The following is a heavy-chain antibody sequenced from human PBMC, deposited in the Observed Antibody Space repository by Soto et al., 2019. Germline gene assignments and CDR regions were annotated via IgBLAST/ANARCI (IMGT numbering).Heavy chain of an antibody. CDR2: INAGNGNT. J-gene: IGHJ4*02. CDR1: GYTLTELS. Sequence: GASVKVSCKVSGYTLTELSMHWVRQAPGKGLEWMGWINAGNGNTKYSQKFQGRVTITRDTSASTAYMELSSLRSEDTAVYYCARDLNGAFRYWGQGTLVTVSS. D-gene: IGHD4-17*01. V-gene: IGHV1-3*01. CDR3: ARDLNGAFRY.